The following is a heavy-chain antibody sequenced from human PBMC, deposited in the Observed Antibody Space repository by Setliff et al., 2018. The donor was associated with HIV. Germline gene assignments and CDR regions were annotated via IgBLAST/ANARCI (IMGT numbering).Heavy chain of an antibody. CDR3: ARARLQGIVTAVGPRDNCLDP. CDR2: ISAYTGHT. Sequence: AASVKVSCKASGYSFINYGLSWVRQAPGQGLEWMGWISAYTGHTDYASRLLGRVTLTTDTSTSTAYMELRSLSSDDTAVYFCARARLQGIVTAVGPRDNCLDPWGQGTRVTVSS. CDR1: GYSFINYG. V-gene: IGHV1-18*01. J-gene: IGHJ5*02. D-gene: IGHD3-9*01.